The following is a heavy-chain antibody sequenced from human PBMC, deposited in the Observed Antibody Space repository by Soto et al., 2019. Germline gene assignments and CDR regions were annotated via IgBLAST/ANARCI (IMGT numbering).Heavy chain of an antibody. Sequence: GGSLRLSCAASGFTFSNYFLNWVRQAPGKGLEWVSSISRSGTTIYYADSVKGRFTISRDNAKMSVNLQMNSLRAEDTAVYYCARSTSSTFDIWGQGTMVTV. J-gene: IGHJ3*02. CDR3: ARSTSSTFDI. D-gene: IGHD2-2*01. V-gene: IGHV3-48*01. CDR1: GFTFSNYF. CDR2: ISRSGTTI.